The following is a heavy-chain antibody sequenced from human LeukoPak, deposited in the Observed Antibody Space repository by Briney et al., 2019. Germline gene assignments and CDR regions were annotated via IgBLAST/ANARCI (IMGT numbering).Heavy chain of an antibody. D-gene: IGHD2-21*02. V-gene: IGHV1-8*01. J-gene: IGHJ4*02. CDR2: MNPNSGNT. CDR1: GYTFTSYD. Sequence: ASVKVSCKASGYTFTSYDINWVRQATGQGLEWMGWMNPNSGNTGYAQKFQGRVTMTRNTSISTAYMELSSLRAEDTAVYYCAKTDIEPRCFDYWGQGTLVTVSS. CDR3: AKTDIEPRCFDY.